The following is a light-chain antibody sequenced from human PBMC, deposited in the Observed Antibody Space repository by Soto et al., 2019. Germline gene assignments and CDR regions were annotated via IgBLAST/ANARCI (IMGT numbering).Light chain of an antibody. Sequence: IVLTQSPATLSLSPGERATLSCRASQSVSSYLAWCQQKPGQAPRLLIYDASSRATGIPDRFSGSGSGTDFTLTISRLEPEDFAVYYCQQYGSSGTFGQGTKVDIK. CDR1: QSVSSY. J-gene: IGKJ1*01. CDR3: QQYGSSGT. V-gene: IGKV3-20*01. CDR2: DAS.